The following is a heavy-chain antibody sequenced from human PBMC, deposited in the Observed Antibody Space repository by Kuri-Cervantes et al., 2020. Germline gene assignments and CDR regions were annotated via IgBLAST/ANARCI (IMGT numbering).Heavy chain of an antibody. CDR3: AKALSTDSEYAFDI. Sequence: GGSLRLSCAASGFTFDDYAMHWVRQAPGKGLEWLSLISWDGGSTYYADSVKGRFTISRDNSKNSLYLQMNSLRAEDTALYYCAKALSTDSEYAFDIWGQGTMVTVSS. CDR2: ISWDGGST. V-gene: IGHV3-43D*04. CDR1: GFTFDDYA. J-gene: IGHJ3*02. D-gene: IGHD2-2*01.